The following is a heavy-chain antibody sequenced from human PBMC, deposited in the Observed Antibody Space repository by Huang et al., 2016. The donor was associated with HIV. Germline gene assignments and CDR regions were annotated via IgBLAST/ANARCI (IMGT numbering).Heavy chain of an antibody. V-gene: IGHV1-2*02. D-gene: IGHD2-15*01. CDR1: GYRFVDYY. Sequence: QVQLVQSGAEVRKPGASVKVSCKTSGYRFVDYYIHWVRQAPGQGLGGVGCITPNTGDAFYAEKFRGRGAMTSDASIRTVDMEVNSLQVDDGATYCWATDGGGGCDGGSCFPHWGQGTLVGVSS. J-gene: IGHJ4*02. CDR2: ITPNTGDA. CDR3: ATDGGGGCDGGSCFPH.